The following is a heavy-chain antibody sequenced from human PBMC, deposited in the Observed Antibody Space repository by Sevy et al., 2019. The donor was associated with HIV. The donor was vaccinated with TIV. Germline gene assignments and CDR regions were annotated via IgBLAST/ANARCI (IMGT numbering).Heavy chain of an antibody. CDR3: ATTKDYYENSGDPFDY. J-gene: IGHJ4*02. CDR2: FDPEDGET. Sequence: ASVKVSCKVSGYTLTKLSMHWVRQAPGKGLELMGTFDPEDGETIYAQKFQGRVTMTEDTSTDIAYMELSSLRSEDTAVYYCATTKDYYENSGDPFDYWGQGTLVTVSS. CDR1: GYTLTKLS. V-gene: IGHV1-24*01. D-gene: IGHD3-22*01.